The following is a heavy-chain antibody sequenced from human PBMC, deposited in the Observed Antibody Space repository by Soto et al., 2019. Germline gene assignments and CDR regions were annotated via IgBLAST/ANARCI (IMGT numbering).Heavy chain of an antibody. Sequence: QVQLVESGGGVVQPGRSLRLSCAASGFTFSSYGMHWVRQAPGKGLEWVAVIWYDGSNKYYADSVKGRFTISRDNSKNTLYLQMNSLRAEDTAVYYCARAIIVATDNYYYGMDVWGQGTTVTVSS. D-gene: IGHD5-12*01. CDR2: IWYDGSNK. V-gene: IGHV3-33*01. J-gene: IGHJ6*02. CDR1: GFTFSSYG. CDR3: ARAIIVATDNYYYGMDV.